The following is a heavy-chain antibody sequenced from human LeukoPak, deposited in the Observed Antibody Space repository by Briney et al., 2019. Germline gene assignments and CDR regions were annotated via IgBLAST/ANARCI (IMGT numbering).Heavy chain of an antibody. CDR2: IYYSGST. CDR1: AGSISTYY. J-gene: IGHJ4*02. D-gene: IGHD3-22*01. CDR3: ASVDQYDSSGYYY. Sequence: PSETLSLTCTVSAGSISTYYWSWIRQPPGKGLEWIGSIYYSGSTYYSPSLKSRVTISRDTSKNQFSLKLSSVTAADTAVYYCASVDQYDSSGYYYWGQGTLVTVSS. V-gene: IGHV4-59*12.